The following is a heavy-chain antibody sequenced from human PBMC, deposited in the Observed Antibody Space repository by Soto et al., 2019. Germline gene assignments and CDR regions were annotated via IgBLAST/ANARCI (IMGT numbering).Heavy chain of an antibody. D-gene: IGHD4-17*01. CDR2: IYYSGST. CDR1: GGSISPYY. CDR3: ARLYGDYVIIDY. V-gene: IGHV4-59*01. J-gene: IGHJ4*02. Sequence: SETLSLTCTVSGGSISPYYWSWIRQPPGKGLEWIGHIYYSGSTKYNPSLKSRVTISVDTSKNQFSLKLRYVTAADTAVYYCARLYGDYVIIDYWGQGTLVTVSS.